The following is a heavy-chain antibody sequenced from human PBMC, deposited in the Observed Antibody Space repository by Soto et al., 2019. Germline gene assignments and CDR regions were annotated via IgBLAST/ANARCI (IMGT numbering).Heavy chain of an antibody. CDR1: GFTFSNAW. J-gene: IGHJ3*02. D-gene: IGHD3-3*01. V-gene: IGHV3-15*01. Sequence: EVQLVESGGGLVKPGGSLRLSCAASGFTFSNAWMSWVRQAPGKGLEWVGRIKRKTDGGTTDYAAPVKGRFTISRDDSKNTLYVQMNSLKTEDTAVYYCTTLFGVDTSDAFDIWGQGTMVTVSS. CDR2: IKRKTDGGTT. CDR3: TTLFGVDTSDAFDI.